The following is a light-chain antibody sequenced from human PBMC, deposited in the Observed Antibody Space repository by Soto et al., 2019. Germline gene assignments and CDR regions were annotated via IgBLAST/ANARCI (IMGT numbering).Light chain of an antibody. CDR1: SSDVGGYNY. J-gene: IGLJ1*01. CDR3: SSYTGSSYV. V-gene: IGLV2-14*01. CDR2: AVS. Sequence: QSALTQPASVSGSPGQSITISCTGTSSDVGGYNYDSWYQQHPGKAPKLMIYAVSNRPSGVSNRFSGSKSGNTASLTISGLQAEDEADYYCSSYTGSSYVFGTGTKLTVL.